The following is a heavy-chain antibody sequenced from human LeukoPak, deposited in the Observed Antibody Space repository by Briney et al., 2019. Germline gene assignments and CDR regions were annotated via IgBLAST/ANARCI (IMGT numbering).Heavy chain of an antibody. Sequence: GGSLKISCKGSGYSFTSYWIGWVRQMPGKGLEWMGIIYPGDSDTRYSPSFQGQVTISADKSISTAYLQWSSLKASDTAMYYCARHTQGELRFTEYYYYYYMDVWGKGTTVTVSS. J-gene: IGHJ6*03. CDR3: ARHTQGELRFTEYYYYYYMDV. V-gene: IGHV5-51*01. D-gene: IGHD3-3*01. CDR1: GYSFTSYW. CDR2: IYPGDSDT.